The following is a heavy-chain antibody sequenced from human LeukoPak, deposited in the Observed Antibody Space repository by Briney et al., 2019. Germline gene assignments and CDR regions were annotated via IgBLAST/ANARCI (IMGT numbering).Heavy chain of an antibody. J-gene: IGHJ4*02. CDR1: GFTFRDFN. D-gene: IGHD6-6*01. V-gene: IGHV3-49*03. CDR2: IRSKADGGTT. CDR3: ARDDRPSGHDFDY. Sequence: GGSLRLSCTASGFTFRDFNINWFRQAPGRGLEWVGFIRSKADGGTTEYAASVKGRFTISRDDSKNVAYLQINNLRAEDTALYYCARDDRPSGHDFDYWGQGTLVTVSS.